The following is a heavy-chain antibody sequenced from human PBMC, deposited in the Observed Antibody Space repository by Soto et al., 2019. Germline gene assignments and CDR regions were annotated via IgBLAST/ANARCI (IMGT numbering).Heavy chain of an antibody. V-gene: IGHV1-69*01. CDR1: GGTFSSYA. Sequence: QVQLVQSGAEVKKPGSSVKVSCKASGGTFSSYAISWVRQAPGQGLEWMGGIIPISGTANYAQKFQGRVTITSDESTSPDYMELSRLRSEDTAVDYCARVIQGIAVDGTEGTGYYYYCMDVWGQGTTVTVSS. J-gene: IGHJ6*02. CDR3: ARVIQGIAVDGTEGTGYYYYCMDV. D-gene: IGHD6-19*01. CDR2: IIPISGTA.